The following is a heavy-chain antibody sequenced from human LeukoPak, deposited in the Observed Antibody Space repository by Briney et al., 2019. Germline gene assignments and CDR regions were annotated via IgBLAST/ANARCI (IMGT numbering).Heavy chain of an antibody. CDR3: ARRVGSLGVDAFDY. D-gene: IGHD2-8*01. V-gene: IGHV3-66*04. CDR1: GFTVSSKY. Sequence: GGSLRLSCAASGFTVSSKYMSWVRQAPGKGLQWVSVIYGGGSTYYADSVKGRFTISRDNSKNTLYLQMGSLRAEDMAVYYCARRVGSLGVDAFDYWAREPWSPSPQ. CDR2: IYGGGST. J-gene: IGHJ4*02.